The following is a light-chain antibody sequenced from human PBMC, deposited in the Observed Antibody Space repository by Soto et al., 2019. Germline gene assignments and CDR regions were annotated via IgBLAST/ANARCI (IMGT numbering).Light chain of an antibody. CDR3: LQGYDSWT. CDR2: AAS. V-gene: IGKV1-6*01. J-gene: IGKJ1*01. CDR1: QGIRND. Sequence: AIQMTQSPSSLSASVGDRVTITCRASQGIRNDLGWYQQKPGKAPKLLIYAASSLKSGVPSRFSGSGSGTDFTPTISSLQPEDFATYYCLQGYDSWTFGQGTKVEIK.